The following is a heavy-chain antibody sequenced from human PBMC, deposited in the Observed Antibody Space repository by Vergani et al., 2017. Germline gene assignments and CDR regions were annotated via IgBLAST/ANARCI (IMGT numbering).Heavy chain of an antibody. D-gene: IGHD6-19*01. CDR2: ISSSSSYI. Sequence: EVQLVESGGGLVKPGGSLRLSCAASGFTFSSYSMNWVRQAPGKGLEWVSSISSSSSYIYYADSVKGRFTISRDNAKNSLYLQMNSLRAEDTAVYYCAGVIAVAGVDYWGQGTLVTVSS. CDR3: AGVIAVAGVDY. V-gene: IGHV3-21*01. J-gene: IGHJ4*02. CDR1: GFTFSSYS.